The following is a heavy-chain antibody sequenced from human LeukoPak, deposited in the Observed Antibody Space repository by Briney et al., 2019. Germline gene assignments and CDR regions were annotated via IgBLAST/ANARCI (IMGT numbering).Heavy chain of an antibody. V-gene: IGHV3-7*01. Sequence: GGSLRLSCAASGFTFSSYWMSWVRQAPGKGLEWVANIKQDGSEKYYVDSVKGRFTISRDNAKNSLYLQMNSLRAEDTAVYYCARGGQWLDTDYYYGMDVWGQGTTVTVSS. CDR3: ARGGQWLDTDYYYGMDV. CDR2: IKQDGSEK. CDR1: GFTFSSYW. D-gene: IGHD6-19*01. J-gene: IGHJ6*02.